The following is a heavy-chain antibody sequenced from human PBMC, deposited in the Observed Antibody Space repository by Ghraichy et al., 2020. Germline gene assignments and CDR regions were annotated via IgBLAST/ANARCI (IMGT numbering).Heavy chain of an antibody. J-gene: IGHJ4*02. CDR3: ARDQGTVVTTFDY. V-gene: IGHV3-30*03. CDR2: ISYDGSNK. CDR1: GFTFSSYW. D-gene: IGHD4-23*01. Sequence: GGSLRLSCAASGFTFSSYWMHWVRQAPGKGLEWVAVISYDGSNKYYADSVKGRFTISRDNSKNTLYLQMNSLRAEDTAVYYCARDQGTVVTTFDYWGQGTLVTVSS.